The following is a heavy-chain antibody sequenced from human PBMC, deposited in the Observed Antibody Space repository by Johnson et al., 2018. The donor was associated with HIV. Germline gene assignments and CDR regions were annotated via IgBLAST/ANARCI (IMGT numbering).Heavy chain of an antibody. V-gene: IGHV3-33*01. CDR1: GYTFSSYG. J-gene: IGHJ3*02. CDR3: ARKGPTSGRADAFDI. CDR2: TWYDGSNK. Sequence: QVQLVESGGGVVQPGRSLRLSCAASGYTFSSYGMHWVRQAPGKELEWVAVTWYDGSNKYYADSVKGRITTSRDNSKNTRYLQMNSLRAEDTAVYYCARKGPTSGRADAFDIWGRGTMVTASS.